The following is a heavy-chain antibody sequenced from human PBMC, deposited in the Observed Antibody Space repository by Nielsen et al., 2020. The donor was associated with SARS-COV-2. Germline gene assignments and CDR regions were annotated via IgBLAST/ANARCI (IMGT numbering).Heavy chain of an antibody. D-gene: IGHD3-3*01. J-gene: IGHJ3*02. CDR3: ARDSRRNEYDFWSEDAFDI. CDR2: IKQDGGEK. V-gene: IGHV3-7*03. Sequence: WIRQPPGKGPEWVANIKQDGGEKYYVDSVKGRFTISRDNAKNSLYLQMNSLRAEDTAVYYCARDSRRNEYDFWSEDAFDIWGQGTMVTVSS.